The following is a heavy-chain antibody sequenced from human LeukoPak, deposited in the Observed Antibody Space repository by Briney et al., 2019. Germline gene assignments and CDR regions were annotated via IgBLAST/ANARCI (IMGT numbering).Heavy chain of an antibody. CDR2: FYTSEII. CDR1: GDSINNSDYY. CDR3: ARENPIGTYYSTFFDF. D-gene: IGHD1-26*01. Sequence: SETLSLTCSVSGDSINNSDYYWTWIRQPAGKGLEWIGRFYTSEIIHYNPSLKRRVSISDDSSKNQFSLHLTSVTAADTAVYYCARENPIGTYYSTFFDFWGQGILVTVSS. J-gene: IGHJ4*02. V-gene: IGHV4-61*02.